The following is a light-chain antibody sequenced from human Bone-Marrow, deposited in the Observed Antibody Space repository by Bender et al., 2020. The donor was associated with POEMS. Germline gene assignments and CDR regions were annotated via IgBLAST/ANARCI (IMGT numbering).Light chain of an antibody. V-gene: IGLV3-1*01. CDR1: DLGDKY. CDR2: QAT. CDR3: QAWDTYSVM. J-gene: IGLJ3*02. Sequence: SYDVPQPPSVSVSPAQTASITSSGDDLGDKYVAWYHQKPGQSTVLVIYQATKRPSGIPARFSGSTSGNTATLTISGTQAMEEADSYCQAWDTYSVMFGGGTKLTVL.